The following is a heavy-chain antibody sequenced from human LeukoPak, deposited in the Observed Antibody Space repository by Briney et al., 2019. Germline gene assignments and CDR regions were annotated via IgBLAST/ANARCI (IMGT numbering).Heavy chain of an antibody. J-gene: IGHJ4*02. Sequence: TETLSLTCAVYGGSFSDYYWSWIRQPPGKGLEWIGEINHSGSTNYNPSLRSRVTISIDTSKKQFSLKLRSVTAADTAVYYCARLSAQMTIMVSPFDFWGQGTLVTVSS. V-gene: IGHV4-34*01. D-gene: IGHD3-22*01. CDR3: ARLSAQMTIMVSPFDF. CDR2: INHSGST. CDR1: GGSFSDYY.